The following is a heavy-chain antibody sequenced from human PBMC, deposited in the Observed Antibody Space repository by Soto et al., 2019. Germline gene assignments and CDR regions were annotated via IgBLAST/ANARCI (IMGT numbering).Heavy chain of an antibody. J-gene: IGHJ5*02. V-gene: IGHV1-8*01. D-gene: IGHD4-17*01. Sequence: HVQLVQSGAEVKKPGASVKVSCKASVYTFTSYDINWVRQATGQGLEWMGWMNPNSGNTGYAQKFQGRVAMTRNTSISTAYMELSSLRSEDTAVYYCARRTYGDYSYWFDPWGQGTLVTVS. CDR1: VYTFTSYD. CDR2: MNPNSGNT. CDR3: ARRTYGDYSYWFDP.